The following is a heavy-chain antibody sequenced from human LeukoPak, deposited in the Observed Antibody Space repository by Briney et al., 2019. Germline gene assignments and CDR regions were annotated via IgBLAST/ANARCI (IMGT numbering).Heavy chain of an antibody. CDR1: GFPFSGYS. J-gene: IGHJ4*02. V-gene: IGHV3-48*04. CDR2: ISGSSSII. Sequence: GGSLRLSCAASGFPFSGYSMNWVRQAPGKGLEWVSYISGSSSIIYYADSVKGRFTISRDNAKNSLYLQMNSLRAEDTAVYYCARGRSEDYDILTGYYPPDYWGQGTLVTVSS. D-gene: IGHD3-9*01. CDR3: ARGRSEDYDILTGYYPPDY.